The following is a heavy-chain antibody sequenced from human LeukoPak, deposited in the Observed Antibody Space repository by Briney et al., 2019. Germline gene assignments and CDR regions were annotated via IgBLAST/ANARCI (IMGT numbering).Heavy chain of an antibody. D-gene: IGHD1-20*01. V-gene: IGHV4-4*02. Sequence: SETLSLTCAVSGDSVSSSHWWSWVRQPPGKGLEWIGEVAHTGSTKFTPSLRSRATISIDWSKNQFSLNLTSVTSADTATYFCARLVVYNWTPRAFDVWGQGTMVTVSS. CDR1: GDSVSSSHW. J-gene: IGHJ3*01. CDR3: ARLVVYNWTPRAFDV. CDR2: VAHTGST.